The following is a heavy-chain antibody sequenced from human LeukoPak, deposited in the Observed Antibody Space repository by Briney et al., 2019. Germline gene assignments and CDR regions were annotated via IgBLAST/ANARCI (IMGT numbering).Heavy chain of an antibody. CDR2: MFHSGST. Sequence: ASETLSLTCTVSGGSISSGGYYWSWIRQPPGKGLEWVGYMFHSGSTYYNPSLKSRLTMSADTSKNQVSLRLSSVTAADTAVYYCAGGSPTVGAPYYFDYWGQGTLVTVSS. D-gene: IGHD1-26*01. CDR3: AGGSPTVGAPYYFDY. CDR1: GGSISSGGYY. V-gene: IGHV4-30-2*01. J-gene: IGHJ4*02.